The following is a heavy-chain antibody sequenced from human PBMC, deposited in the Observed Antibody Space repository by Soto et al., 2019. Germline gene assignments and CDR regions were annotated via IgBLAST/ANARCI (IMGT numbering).Heavy chain of an antibody. CDR2: ISYDGSNK. J-gene: IGHJ5*02. CDR3: ATEVRQWLVENWFDP. Sequence: QVQLVESGGGVVQPGRSLRLSCAASGFTFSSYGMHWVRQAPGKGLEWVAVISYDGSNKYYADSVKGRFTISRDNSKNTLYLQMNSLRAEDTAVYYCATEVRQWLVENWFDPWGQGTLVTVSS. CDR1: GFTFSSYG. V-gene: IGHV3-30*03. D-gene: IGHD6-19*01.